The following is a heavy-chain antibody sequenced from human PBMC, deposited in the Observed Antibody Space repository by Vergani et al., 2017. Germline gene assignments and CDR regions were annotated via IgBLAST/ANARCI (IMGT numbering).Heavy chain of an antibody. CDR3: ARGSRAAGYSGPDS. V-gene: IGHV4-4*03. CDR2: ICHTEDT. Sequence: QVQLQESGPGLVKPPGTLSLTCAVSGDSISSNNCWTWVRQPPGKGLEWIGEICHTEDTKYSPSLKSRVTVSVDESRNLFSLRLNSVTAADTAVYYCARGSRAAGYSGPDSWGQGTLVTVSS. J-gene: IGHJ4*02. D-gene: IGHD6-13*01. CDR1: GDSISSNNC.